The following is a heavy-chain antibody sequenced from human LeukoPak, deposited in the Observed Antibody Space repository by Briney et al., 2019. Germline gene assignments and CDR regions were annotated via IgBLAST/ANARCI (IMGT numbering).Heavy chain of an antibody. J-gene: IGHJ5*02. CDR1: GYTFTSYD. Sequence: ASVKVSCKASGYTFTSYDINWVRQATGQGLEWMGWMNPNSGNTGYAQKFQGRVTMTRNTSISTAYMELSSLRSEDTAVYYCARVGGAAVAGTWCDWFDPWGQGTLVIVSS. V-gene: IGHV1-8*01. CDR2: MNPNSGNT. CDR3: ARVGGAAVAGTWCDWFDP. D-gene: IGHD6-19*01.